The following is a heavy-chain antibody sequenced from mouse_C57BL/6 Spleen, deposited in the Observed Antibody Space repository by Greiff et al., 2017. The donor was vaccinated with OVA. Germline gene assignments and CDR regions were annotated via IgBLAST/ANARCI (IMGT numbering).Heavy chain of an antibody. Sequence: VQLQQSGTVLARPGASVKMSCKTSGYTFTSYWMHWVKQRPGQGLEWIGAIYPGNSDTSYNQKFKGKAKLTAVTSASTAYMELSSLTNEDSAVYYYTRGGYGSRRNYFDYWGQGTTLTVSS. D-gene: IGHD1-1*01. V-gene: IGHV1-5*01. CDR3: TRGGYGSRRNYFDY. J-gene: IGHJ2*01. CDR1: GYTFTSYW. CDR2: IYPGNSDT.